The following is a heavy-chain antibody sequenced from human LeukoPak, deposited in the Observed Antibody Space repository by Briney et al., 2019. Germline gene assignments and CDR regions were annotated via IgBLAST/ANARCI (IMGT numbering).Heavy chain of an antibody. CDR2: ISYDGSNK. CDR3: ARDPSGGSYVPYYFDY. CDR1: GFTFSSYA. J-gene: IGHJ4*02. Sequence: GESLRLSCAASGFTFSSYAMHWVRQAPGKGLEWVAVISYDGSNKYYADSVKGRFTISRDNSKNTLYLQMSSLRAEDTAVYYCARDPSGGSYVPYYFDYWGQGTLVTVSS. D-gene: IGHD2-15*01. V-gene: IGHV3-30-3*01.